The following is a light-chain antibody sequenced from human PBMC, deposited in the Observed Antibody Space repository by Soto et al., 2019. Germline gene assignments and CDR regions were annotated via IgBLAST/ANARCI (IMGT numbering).Light chain of an antibody. CDR2: AAS. J-gene: IGKJ5*01. CDR3: QQSHTFPIT. Sequence: DVQMTQSPSYVSPSVGDSVTIVCRASRVISSWLAWYQQKPGKAPNXLIYAASNLQSGVPSRFRGSGSGTDFTLTINNLQPEDFATYYCQQSHTFPITFGQGTRLEIK. CDR1: RVISSW. V-gene: IGKV1-12*01.